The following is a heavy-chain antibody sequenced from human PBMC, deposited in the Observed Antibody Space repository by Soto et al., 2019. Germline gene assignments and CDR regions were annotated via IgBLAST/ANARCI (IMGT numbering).Heavy chain of an antibody. CDR1: GYTFTSYA. J-gene: IGHJ3*02. V-gene: IGHV1-3*01. D-gene: IGHD3-16*01. CDR2: INAGNGNT. CDR3: TRGSHPVYAFDI. Sequence: DASVKVSCKASGYTFTSYAMHWVRQAPGQRLEWMGWINAGNGNTKYSQKFQGVVTITRDTSASTAYMELSSLRSEDTAVYDCTRGSHPVYAFDIWGQGTMVTVSS.